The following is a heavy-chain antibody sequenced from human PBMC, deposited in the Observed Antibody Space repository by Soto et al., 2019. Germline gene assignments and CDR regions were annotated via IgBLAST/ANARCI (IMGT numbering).Heavy chain of an antibody. J-gene: IGHJ4*02. CDR1: DGPMSSYY. CDR2: IYYTGST. Sequence: QVKLQESGPGLVKPSETLSLACSVSDGPMSSYYWSWIRQPPGKGLERIASIYYTGSTKYNPSLAGRVTISIDTSKSHFSLRLSSLTAADSAVYYCARTLRLLDWGPRPNHFDLWGQGTLVTVSS. D-gene: IGHD7-27*01. V-gene: IGHV4-59*01. CDR3: ARTLRLLDWGPRPNHFDL.